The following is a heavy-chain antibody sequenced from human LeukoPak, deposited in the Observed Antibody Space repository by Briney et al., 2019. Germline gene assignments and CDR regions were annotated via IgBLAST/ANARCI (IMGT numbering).Heavy chain of an antibody. D-gene: IGHD3-3*01. Sequence: GGSLRLSCAASGFIFSSYAMTWVRQAPGKGLEWVSGISWNSGSIGYADSVKGRFTISRDNAKYSLYLQMNSLRAEDTALYYCAKGGRIYDFWSGSNFDYWGQGTLVTVSS. V-gene: IGHV3-9*01. CDR2: ISWNSGSI. J-gene: IGHJ4*02. CDR3: AKGGRIYDFWSGSNFDY. CDR1: GFIFSSYA.